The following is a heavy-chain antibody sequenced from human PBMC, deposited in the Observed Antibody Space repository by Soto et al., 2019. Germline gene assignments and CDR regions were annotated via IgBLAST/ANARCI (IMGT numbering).Heavy chain of an antibody. CDR2: INAGNGNT. D-gene: IGHD3-10*01. Sequence: ASVKVSCKASGYTFTSYAMHWVRQAPGQRLEWMGWINAGNGNTKYSQKFQGRVTITRDTSASPAYMALSSLRSEDTAVYYCARDPITMVRGVSHHYGMDVWGQGTTVTVSS. V-gene: IGHV1-3*01. CDR1: GYTFTSYA. J-gene: IGHJ6*02. CDR3: ARDPITMVRGVSHHYGMDV.